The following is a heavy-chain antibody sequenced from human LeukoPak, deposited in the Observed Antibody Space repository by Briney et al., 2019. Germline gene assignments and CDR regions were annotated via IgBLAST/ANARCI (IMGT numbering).Heavy chain of an antibody. CDR2: IYHSGTT. CDR3: ARLPTGYPNWFDP. V-gene: IGHV4-39*01. Sequence: PSETLSLTCAVSGGSIISSSYNWGWIRQPPGKGLEWIGTIYHSGTTYYNPSLKSRVTISVDTSKNQIFLKLSSVTAADTAVYYCARLPTGYPNWFDPWGQGSLVTVPS. D-gene: IGHD3-9*01. CDR1: GGSIISSSYN. J-gene: IGHJ5*02.